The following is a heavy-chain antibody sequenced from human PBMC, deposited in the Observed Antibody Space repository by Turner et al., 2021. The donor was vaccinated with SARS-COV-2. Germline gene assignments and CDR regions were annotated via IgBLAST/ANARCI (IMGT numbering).Heavy chain of an antibody. D-gene: IGHD3-3*01. CDR2: IYSGGST. Sequence: EVQLVESGGGLTQRGGSLRLSCAASGLNVSSKYMSGVRQAPGKGLEWVSVIYSGGSTYYADSVKGRFTISRDNSKNTLYLQMNSLRAEDTAVYYCARDLMEVGGMDVWGQGTTVTVSS. V-gene: IGHV3-53*01. CDR1: GLNVSSKY. CDR3: ARDLMEVGGMDV. J-gene: IGHJ6*02.